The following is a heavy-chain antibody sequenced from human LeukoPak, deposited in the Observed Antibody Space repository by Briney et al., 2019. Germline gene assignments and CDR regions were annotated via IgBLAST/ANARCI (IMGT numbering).Heavy chain of an antibody. CDR2: ISGSGYST. Sequence: GGSLRLSCAASGFTFSSYAMSWVRQAPGKGLEWVSVISGSGYSTYYADSVKGRFTISRGNSKNTLYLQMNSLRAEDTAVYYCAKDRSGSTAEYFQDWGQGTLVTVSS. CDR1: GFTFSSYA. CDR3: AKDRSGSTAEYFQD. J-gene: IGHJ1*01. V-gene: IGHV3-23*01. D-gene: IGHD3-10*01.